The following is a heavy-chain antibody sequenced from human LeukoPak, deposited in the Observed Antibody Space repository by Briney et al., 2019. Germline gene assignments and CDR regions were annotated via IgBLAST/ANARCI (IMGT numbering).Heavy chain of an antibody. J-gene: IGHJ5*02. CDR2: IYPGDSDT. CDR3: ARLERLRLGELKNNWFDP. D-gene: IGHD3-16*01. Sequence: GESLKISCKGSGYSFTSYWIGWVRQMPGKGLEWMGIIYPGDSDTRYSPSFQGQVTISADKSISTAYLQWSSLKASDTAMYYCARLERLRLGELKNNWFDPWGQGTLVTVSS. V-gene: IGHV5-51*01. CDR1: GYSFTSYW.